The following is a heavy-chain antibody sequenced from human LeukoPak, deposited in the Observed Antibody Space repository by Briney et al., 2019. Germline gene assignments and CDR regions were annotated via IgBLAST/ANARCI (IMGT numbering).Heavy chain of an antibody. CDR2: FDVGSGNT. V-gene: IGHV1-58*01. CDR3: AASYFWIPYYMDV. CDR1: GSTFTSSA. Sequence: VASVKVSCKDSGSTFTSSALQWVRQARGQRLEWIGWFDVGSGNTNYAQKFQERVTITRDMSTSTAYMELSSLRSEDTAVYYCAASYFWIPYYMDVWGKGTTVTVSS. J-gene: IGHJ6*03. D-gene: IGHD3-3*01.